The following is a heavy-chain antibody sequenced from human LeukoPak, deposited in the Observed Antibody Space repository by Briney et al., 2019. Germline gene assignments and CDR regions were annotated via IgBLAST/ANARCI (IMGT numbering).Heavy chain of an antibody. CDR3: ARRIAVAGTDWFDP. D-gene: IGHD6-19*01. CDR1: SGSISSSSYY. J-gene: IGHJ5*02. V-gene: IGHV4-39*01. CDR2: IYYSGST. Sequence: SETLSLTCTVSSGSISSSSYYWGWIRQPPGKGLEWIGSIYYSGSTYYNPSLKSRVTISVDTSKNQFSLKLSSVTAADTAVYCCARRIAVAGTDWFDPWGQGTLVTVSS.